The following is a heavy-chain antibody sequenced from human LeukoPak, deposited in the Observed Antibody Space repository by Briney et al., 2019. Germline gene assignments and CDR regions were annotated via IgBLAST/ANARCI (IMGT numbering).Heavy chain of an antibody. V-gene: IGHV4-4*07. J-gene: IGHJ6*02. CDR2: IYTSVST. Sequence: SETLSLTCTVASRSISSYYWSWIRQPAGKGLEWIGRIYTSVSTNYNPSLKSRVTMSVDTSKNQCSLKLSSVTAADTAVYYCARDGNVYYYYYYGMDVWGQGTTVTVSS. CDR1: SRSISSYY. CDR3: ARDGNVYYYYYYGMDV. D-gene: IGHD1-1*01.